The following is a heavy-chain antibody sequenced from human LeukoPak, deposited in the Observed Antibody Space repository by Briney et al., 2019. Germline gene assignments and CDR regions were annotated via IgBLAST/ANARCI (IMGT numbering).Heavy chain of an antibody. V-gene: IGHV3-21*01. D-gene: IGHD4-11*01. CDR1: GFTFSTYS. CDR3: ARDRETYSDYPKNAFDI. CDR2: ISSSGRYI. Sequence: GGSLRLSCAASGFTFSTYSMNWVRQAPGKGLEWVSFISSSGRYIYYADSVRGRFAISRDNAKKSLYLQMNSLRAEDTAVYYCARDRETYSDYPKNAFDIWGQGTVVTVSS. J-gene: IGHJ3*02.